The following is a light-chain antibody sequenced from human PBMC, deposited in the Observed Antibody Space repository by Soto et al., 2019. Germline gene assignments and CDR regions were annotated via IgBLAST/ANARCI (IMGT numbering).Light chain of an antibody. CDR2: DAS. CDR1: QSVSSY. J-gene: IGKJ2*01. V-gene: IGKV3-11*01. CDR3: QQRSNWPPYT. Sequence: EIVLTQSPATLSLSPGERATLYCRASQSVSSYLAWYQQKPGQAPRLLIYDASNRATGSPARFSGSGSGTDFTLTSSSLEPEDVEVYYCQQRSNWPPYTFGQGTKLEIK.